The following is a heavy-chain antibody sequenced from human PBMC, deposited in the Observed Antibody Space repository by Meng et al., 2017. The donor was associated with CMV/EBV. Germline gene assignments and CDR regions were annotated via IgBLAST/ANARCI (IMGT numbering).Heavy chain of an antibody. J-gene: IGHJ5*02. CDR1: GGSISSYC. D-gene: IGHD3-22*01. CDR3: ARDLGGHYYDSSGYYLNWFDP. V-gene: IGHV4-59*01. Sequence: ESLKISCPVSGGSISSYCWSWIRQPPGKGLEWIGYIYYSGSTNYNPSLKSRVPISVDTSKNQFSLKLSSVTAADTAVYYCARDLGGHYYDSSGYYLNWFDPWGQGTLVTVSS. CDR2: IYYSGST.